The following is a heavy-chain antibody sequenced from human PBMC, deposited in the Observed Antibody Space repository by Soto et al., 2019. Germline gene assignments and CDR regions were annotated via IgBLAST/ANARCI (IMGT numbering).Heavy chain of an antibody. Sequence: SETLSLTCTVSGGSISSYHWSWIRQPPGKGLEWIGYIYYSGSTNYNPSLKSRVTISVDTSKNQFSLKLSSVTAADTAVYYCARVSGSYVHFDYWGQGTLVTVSS. CDR2: IYYSGST. D-gene: IGHD1-26*01. CDR1: GGSISSYH. V-gene: IGHV4-59*01. J-gene: IGHJ4*02. CDR3: ARVSGSYVHFDY.